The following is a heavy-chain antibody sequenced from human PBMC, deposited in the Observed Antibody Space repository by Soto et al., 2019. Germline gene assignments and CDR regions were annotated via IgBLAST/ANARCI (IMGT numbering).Heavy chain of an antibody. V-gene: IGHV3-23*01. Sequence: EVQLLESGGGLVQPGGSLRLSCAASGFTFSSYAMSWVHQAPGKGLEWVSAISGSGGSTYYADSVKGRFTISRDNSKNTLYLQMNSLRAEDTAVYYCAKGQTHIFGLFDYWGQGTLVTVSS. D-gene: IGHD3-3*02. CDR2: ISGSGGST. CDR3: AKGQTHIFGLFDY. J-gene: IGHJ4*02. CDR1: GFTFSSYA.